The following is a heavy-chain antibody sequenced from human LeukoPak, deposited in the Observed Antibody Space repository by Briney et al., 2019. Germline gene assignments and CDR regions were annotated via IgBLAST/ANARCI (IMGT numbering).Heavy chain of an antibody. J-gene: IGHJ5*02. CDR1: GFTFSNYG. D-gene: IGHD5-24*01. V-gene: IGHV3-23*01. CDR2: ISGSGDST. CDR3: AKFIADGDP. Sequence: GGSLRLSCAASGFTFSNYGMSWVRQAPGKGLDWVSAISGSGDSTYYTDSVKGRFTISRDNSHNTLYLQMNSLRGEDTAVYYCAKFIADGDPWGQGTLVTVSS.